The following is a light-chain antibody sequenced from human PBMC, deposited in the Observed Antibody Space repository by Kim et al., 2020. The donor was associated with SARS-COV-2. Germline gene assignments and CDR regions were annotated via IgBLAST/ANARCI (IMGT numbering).Light chain of an antibody. Sequence: ASGGSSGTITCRASQSIRGWLAWYQQKPGKAPKLLIHDASSVESGVPSRFSGSGSETEFTLTISSLQPDDFATYYCQHHSTYPITFGQGTRLEIK. CDR3: QHHSTYPIT. J-gene: IGKJ5*01. CDR2: DAS. CDR1: QSIRGW. V-gene: IGKV1-5*01.